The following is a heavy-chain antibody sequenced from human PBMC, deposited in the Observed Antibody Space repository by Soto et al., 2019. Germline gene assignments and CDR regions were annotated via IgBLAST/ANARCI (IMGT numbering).Heavy chain of an antibody. CDR3: ATDDTKYSSGLY. V-gene: IGHV1-58*02. D-gene: IGHD6-19*01. CDR1: GFTFRTSI. Sequence: QMQLVQSGPEVKKPGTSVKVSCKASGFTFRTSIMQWVRQARGQRREWIGWIVVGSSNTNYAQQFQERVTITRDMSTNAAYMELSSLRSEDTAVYYCATDDTKYSSGLYWGQGTLVTVSS. J-gene: IGHJ4*02. CDR2: IVVGSSNT.